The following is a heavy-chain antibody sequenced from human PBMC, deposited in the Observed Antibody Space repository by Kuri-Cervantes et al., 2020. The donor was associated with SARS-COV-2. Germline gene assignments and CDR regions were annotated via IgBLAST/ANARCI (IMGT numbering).Heavy chain of an antibody. CDR2: ISSNGGST. CDR1: GFTFSSYA. V-gene: IGHV3-64*04. D-gene: IGHD5-24*01. Sequence: GGSLRLSCSASGFTFSSYAMHWVRQAPGKGLEYVSAISSNGGSTYYADSVKGRFTISRDNSKNTLYLQMNSLRAEDTAVYYCAKDLVEMATMGPIDYWGQGTLVTVSS. J-gene: IGHJ4*02. CDR3: AKDLVEMATMGPIDY.